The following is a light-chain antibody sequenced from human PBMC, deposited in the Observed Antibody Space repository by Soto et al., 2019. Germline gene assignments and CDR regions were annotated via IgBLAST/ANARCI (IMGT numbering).Light chain of an antibody. J-gene: IGKJ1*01. Sequence: DIQLTQSPSTLSSSFGYRFTPTFRASQSFLNWLAWYQQKPGKAPKLLIYKASSLQSGVPSRFSGSGSGTEFTLTISSLQPDDFATYYCQQYNSYTRTFGQGTKVDI. CDR2: KAS. V-gene: IGKV1-5*03. CDR1: QSFLNW. CDR3: QQYNSYTRT.